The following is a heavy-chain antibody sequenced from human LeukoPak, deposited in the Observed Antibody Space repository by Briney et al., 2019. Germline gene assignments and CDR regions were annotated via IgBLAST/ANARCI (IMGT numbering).Heavy chain of an antibody. J-gene: IGHJ6*02. CDR3: ARSLRGNGMDV. D-gene: IGHD4-17*01. Sequence: SETLSLTCTVSGGSISSYCWSWIRQPPGKGLEWIGYIYYSGSTNYNPSLKSRVTISVDTSKNQFSLKLSSVTAADTAVYYCARSLRGNGMDVWGQGTTVTVSS. CDR1: GGSISSYC. V-gene: IGHV4-59*01. CDR2: IYYSGST.